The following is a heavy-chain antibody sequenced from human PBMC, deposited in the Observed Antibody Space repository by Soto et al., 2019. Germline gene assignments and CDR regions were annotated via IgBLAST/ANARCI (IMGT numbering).Heavy chain of an antibody. CDR3: ARQEGYSWSIFDF. CDR2: IYNNGNT. Sequence: PSETLSLTCTVAGGSISSYYWSWIRQPPGKGLQWIGFIYNNGNTNSNPSLKSRVTISLDTSKNQVSLKLTSVTAADTAVYYCARQEGYSWSIFDFWGPGTLVTV. J-gene: IGHJ4*02. V-gene: IGHV4-59*08. CDR1: GGSISSYY. D-gene: IGHD6-13*01.